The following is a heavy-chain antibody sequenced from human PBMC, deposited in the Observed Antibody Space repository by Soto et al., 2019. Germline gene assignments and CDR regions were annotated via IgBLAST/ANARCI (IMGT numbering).Heavy chain of an antibody. CDR2: IYYTGST. V-gene: IGHV4-30-4*01. CDR3: ARYQKGPFDH. CDR1: GGSISSGDYY. J-gene: IGHJ4*02. D-gene: IGHD2-2*01. Sequence: PSETLSLTCTVSGGSISSGDYYWSWIRQPPWKGLEWIGYIYYTGSTYYNPSLKSRLTISIDRSKNHFSLNLTSATAADTAVYFCARYQKGPFDHWGQGXLVTVYS.